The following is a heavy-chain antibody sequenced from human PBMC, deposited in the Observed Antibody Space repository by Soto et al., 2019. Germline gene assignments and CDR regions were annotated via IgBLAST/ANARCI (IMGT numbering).Heavy chain of an antibody. J-gene: IGHJ2*01. Sequence: QVQLVQSGAEVKKPGSSVKVSCKASGGTFSSYAISWVRQAPGQGLEWMGGIIPIFGTANYAQKFQGRVTITADESTSTAYMELSSLRSEDTAVYYCASDRSAVAGLNWYFDLWGRGTLVTVSS. CDR1: GGTFSSYA. V-gene: IGHV1-69*01. CDR3: ASDRSAVAGLNWYFDL. CDR2: IIPIFGTA. D-gene: IGHD6-19*01.